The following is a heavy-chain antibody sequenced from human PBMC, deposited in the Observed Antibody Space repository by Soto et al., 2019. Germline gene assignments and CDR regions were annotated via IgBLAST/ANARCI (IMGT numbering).Heavy chain of an antibody. V-gene: IGHV1-69*13. Sequence: SVKVSCKASGGTFSSYAISWVRQAPGQGLEWMGGIIPIFGTANYAQKFQGRVTITADESTSTAYMELSSLRSEDTAVYYCAMVITSYDSYTGFDYWGQGTLVTVSA. CDR2: IIPIFGTA. CDR1: GGTFSSYA. D-gene: IGHD3-3*01. J-gene: IGHJ4*02. CDR3: AMVITSYDSYTGFDY.